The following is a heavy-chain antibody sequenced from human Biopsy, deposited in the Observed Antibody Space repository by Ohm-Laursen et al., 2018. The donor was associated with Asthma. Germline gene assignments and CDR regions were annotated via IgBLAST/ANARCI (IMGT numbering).Heavy chain of an antibody. CDR1: GGTFNTYV. CDR3: ARKAGPCISRTCYSLDF. J-gene: IGHJ4*02. CDR2: INSIFGTT. V-gene: IGHV1-69*01. Sequence: SSVKVSCKSLGGTFNTYVIGWVRQAPGQGLEWMGGINSIFGTTTYPQKFQDRVTITADDSTSTVYMELSSLRSEDTAVYYCARKAGPCISRTCYSLDFWGQGTLVTVSS. D-gene: IGHD2-2*01.